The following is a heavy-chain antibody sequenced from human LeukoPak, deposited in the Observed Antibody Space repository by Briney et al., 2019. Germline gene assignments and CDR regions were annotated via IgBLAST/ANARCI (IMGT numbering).Heavy chain of an antibody. J-gene: IGHJ5*02. CDR3: AKDLPAGGFDP. CDR1: GFTFSSYG. Sequence: GGSLRLSCAASGFTFSSYGMHWVRQAPGKGLEWVAVISYDGSNKYYADSVKGRFTISRDNSKNTLYLQMNSLRAEDTAVYHCAKDLPAGGFDPWGQGTLVTVSS. CDR2: ISYDGSNK. V-gene: IGHV3-30*18. D-gene: IGHD1-26*01.